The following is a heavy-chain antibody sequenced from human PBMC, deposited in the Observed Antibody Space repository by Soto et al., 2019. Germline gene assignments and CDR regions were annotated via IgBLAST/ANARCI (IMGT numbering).Heavy chain of an antibody. CDR2: IYYSGST. V-gene: IGHV4-39*01. CDR3: ARQHSRLYCSGGSCYSLDY. CDR1: GGSISSSSYY. Sequence: PSETLSLTCTVSGGSISSSSYYWGWIRQPPGKGLEWIGSIYYSGSTYYNPSLKSRVTISVDTSKNQFSLKLSSVTAADTAVYYCARQHSRLYCSGGSCYSLDYSGQGTLVTVSS. J-gene: IGHJ4*02. D-gene: IGHD2-15*01.